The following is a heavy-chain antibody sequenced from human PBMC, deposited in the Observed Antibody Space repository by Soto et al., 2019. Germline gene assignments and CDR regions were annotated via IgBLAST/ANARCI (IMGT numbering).Heavy chain of an antibody. Sequence: GASVKVTFKASGYTSADFGISWVRQAPGQGLEWMGWVSGNNGASNPAPKVQGRITMTLDTSTGVSYMALRSLRSDDTAIYYCVRDQKYFRVNGNWFDSWGQGTLVTVSS. V-gene: IGHV1-18*04. CDR2: VSGNNGAS. CDR3: VRDQKYFRVNGNWFDS. D-gene: IGHD2-2*01. J-gene: IGHJ5*01. CDR1: GYTSADFG.